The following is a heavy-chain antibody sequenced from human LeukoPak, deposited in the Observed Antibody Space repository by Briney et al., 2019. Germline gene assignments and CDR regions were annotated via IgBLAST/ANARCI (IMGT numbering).Heavy chain of an antibody. J-gene: IGHJ3*02. D-gene: IGHD2-15*01. Sequence: PGGSLRLSCAASGFTFSTYWMHWVRQDPGKGLVWVSRISSDASITSYADPVKGRFTISRDNAKNTLYLQMNSLGAEDSAVYYCAREGAGGFDIWGQGTMVTVSS. CDR2: ISSDASIT. V-gene: IGHV3-74*01. CDR3: AREGAGGFDI. CDR1: GFTFSTYW.